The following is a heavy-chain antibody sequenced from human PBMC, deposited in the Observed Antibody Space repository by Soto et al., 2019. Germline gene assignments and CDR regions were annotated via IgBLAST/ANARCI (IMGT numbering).Heavy chain of an antibody. J-gene: IGHJ4*02. CDR1: GAPISGSYYY. D-gene: IGHD1-20*01. Sequence: SETLSLTCAVSGAPISGSYYYWAWLRQSPGKGPEWIGSVFYTGFTSYNPSLESRVSVSVDTSKSQFSLKLSAVTAADTAVYYCATSQKGYNWNYFDHWGQGALVTVSS. CDR2: VFYTGFT. CDR3: ATSQKGYNWNYFDH. V-gene: IGHV4-39*01.